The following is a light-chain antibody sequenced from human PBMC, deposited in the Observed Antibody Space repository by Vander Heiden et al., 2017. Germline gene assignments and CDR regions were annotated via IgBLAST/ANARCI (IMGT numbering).Light chain of an antibody. CDR1: SSDVGAYHC. CDR2: DVS. V-gene: IGLV2-11*01. Sequence: QSALTQPRSVSGSPGQSVTISCTGTSSDVGAYHCVSWYQQHPGKAPKLIIYDVSKRPSGVPDRFSGYKSGNTASLTISGLQAEDEADYYCCSYAGSYTYVFGTGTQVTVL. J-gene: IGLJ1*01. CDR3: CSYAGSYTYV.